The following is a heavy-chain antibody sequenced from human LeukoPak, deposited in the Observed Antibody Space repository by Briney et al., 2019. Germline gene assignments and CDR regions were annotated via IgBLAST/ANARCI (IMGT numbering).Heavy chain of an antibody. V-gene: IGHV3-23*01. CDR3: AKDDYYDTSGYRD. CDR1: GFTFSSYE. Sequence: GGSLRLSCAASGFTFSSYEMNWVRQAPGKGLEWVSAISGSGGSTYYADSVKGRFTISRDNSKNTLYLQMNSLRAEDTAVYYCAKDDYYDTSGYRDWGQGTLVTVSS. CDR2: ISGSGGST. J-gene: IGHJ4*02. D-gene: IGHD3-22*01.